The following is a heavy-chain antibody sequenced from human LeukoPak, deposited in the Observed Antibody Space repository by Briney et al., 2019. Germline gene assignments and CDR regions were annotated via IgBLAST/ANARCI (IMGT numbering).Heavy chain of an antibody. CDR1: GFTFSSYG. CDR2: ISYDGSNK. V-gene: IGHV3-30*03. Sequence: PGGSLRLSCAASGFTFSSYGMHWVRQAPGKGLEWVAVISYDGSNKYYADSVKGRFTISRDNSKNTLYLQMNSLRAEDTAVYYCARGRGFRPGYFDYWGQGTLVTVSS. CDR3: ARGRGFRPGYFDY. D-gene: IGHD3-10*01. J-gene: IGHJ4*02.